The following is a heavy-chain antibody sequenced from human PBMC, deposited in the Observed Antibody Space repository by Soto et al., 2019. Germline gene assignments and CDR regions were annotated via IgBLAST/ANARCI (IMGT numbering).Heavy chain of an antibody. CDR3: TRHSYYYDSSGYYYEEDWFDP. J-gene: IGHJ5*02. D-gene: IGHD3-22*01. V-gene: IGHV3-73*01. CDR2: IRSKANSYAT. CDR1: GFTFSGSA. Sequence: GGSLRLSCAASGFTFSGSAMHWVRQASGKGLEWVGRIRSKANSYATAYAASVKGRFTISRDDSKNTAYLQMNSLKTEDTAVYYCTRHSYYYDSSGYYYEEDWFDPWGQGTLVTVSS.